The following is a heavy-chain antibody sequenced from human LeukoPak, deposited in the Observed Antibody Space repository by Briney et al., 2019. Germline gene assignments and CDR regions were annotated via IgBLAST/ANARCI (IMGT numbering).Heavy chain of an antibody. V-gene: IGHV1-2*02. D-gene: IGHD6-19*01. CDR3: ARDGVYGAVAGTLNDY. J-gene: IGHJ4*02. Sequence: ASVKVSCKASGYTFTGYYMHWVRQAPGQGLEWMGWINANSGGTKYAQKFQGRVTMTRDTSISTAYMELSRLRSDDTAVYYCARDGVYGAVAGTLNDYWGQGTLVTVSS. CDR1: GYTFTGYY. CDR2: INANSGGT.